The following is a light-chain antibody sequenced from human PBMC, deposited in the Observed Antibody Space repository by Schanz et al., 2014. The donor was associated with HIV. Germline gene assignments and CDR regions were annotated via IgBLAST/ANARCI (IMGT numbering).Light chain of an antibody. J-gene: IGLJ2*01. CDR2: DDN. CDR3: GTWDSNLMVGV. CDR1: NSNFRSNA. V-gene: IGLV1-51*01. Sequence: QSVLTQPPSTSGTPGQRVTMSCSGSNSNFRSNAVNWYRHLPGTAPKLLIYDDNKRPSGIPDRFSGSKSGASATLDITGLQTGDEADYYCGTWDSNLMVGVFGGGTKLTVL.